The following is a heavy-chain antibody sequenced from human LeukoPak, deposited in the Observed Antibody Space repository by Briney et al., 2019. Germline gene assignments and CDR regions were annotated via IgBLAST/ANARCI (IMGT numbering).Heavy chain of an antibody. CDR2: INHSGST. J-gene: IGHJ6*03. CDR3: ARLKSGYYYMDV. CDR1: GGSFSGYY. Sequence: ETLSLTCAVYGGSFSGYYWSWIRQPPGKGLEWIGEINHSGSTNYNPSLKSRVTMSVDTSKNQFSLKLSSVTAADTAVYYCARLKSGYYYMDVWGKGTTVTVSS. D-gene: IGHD3-3*01. V-gene: IGHV4-34*01.